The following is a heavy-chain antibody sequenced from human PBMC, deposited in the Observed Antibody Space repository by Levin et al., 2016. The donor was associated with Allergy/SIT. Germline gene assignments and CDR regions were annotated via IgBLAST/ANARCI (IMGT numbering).Heavy chain of an antibody. J-gene: IGHJ3*02. D-gene: IGHD3-22*01. CDR2: TYYRSKWYN. V-gene: IGHV6-1*01. Sequence: WIRQSPSRGLEWLGGTYYRSKWYNDYAVSVKSRITINPDTSKNQFSLQLNSVTPEDTAVYYCARDGYDSSGYTIWGQGTMVTVSS. CDR3: ARDGYDSSGYTI.